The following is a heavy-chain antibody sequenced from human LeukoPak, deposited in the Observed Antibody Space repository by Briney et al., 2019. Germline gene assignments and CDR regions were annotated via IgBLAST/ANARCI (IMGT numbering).Heavy chain of an antibody. D-gene: IGHD6-19*01. CDR2: ISDIGRT. Sequence: SQTLSLTCTVSGASINNYYWTWIRQHPGKGLEWLGYISDIGRTNYNPSLKSRVTISVDTSKNQFSLKLNSVTAADTAVYYCARNQLGSGWHSSAYWGQGTRVTVSS. J-gene: IGHJ4*02. V-gene: IGHV4-59*01. CDR1: GASINNYY. CDR3: ARNQLGSGWHSSAY.